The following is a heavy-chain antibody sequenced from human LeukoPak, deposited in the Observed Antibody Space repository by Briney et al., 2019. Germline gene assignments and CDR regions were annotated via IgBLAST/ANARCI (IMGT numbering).Heavy chain of an antibody. CDR1: GYTLTELS. D-gene: IGHD6-6*01. V-gene: IGHV1-24*01. CDR2: FDPEDGET. CDR3: ATDFGIAARPGY. J-gene: IGHJ4*02. Sequence: ASVKVSCKVSGYTLTELSMHWVRQAPGKGLEWMGGFDPEDGETIYAQKFQGRVTMTKDTSTDTAYMELSSLRSEDTAVYYCATDFGIAARPGYWGQGTLVTVSS.